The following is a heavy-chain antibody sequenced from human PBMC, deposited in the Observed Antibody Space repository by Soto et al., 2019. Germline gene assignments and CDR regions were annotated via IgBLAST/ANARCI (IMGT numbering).Heavy chain of an antibody. Sequence: GGSLRLSCAASGFTFSSYWMHWVRQAPGKGLVWVSRINSDGSSTSYADSVKGRFTISRDNAKNTLYLQMNSLRAEDTAVYYCARPPKQLADGMDVWGQGTTVTVSS. CDR2: INSDGSST. V-gene: IGHV3-74*01. CDR3: ARPPKQLADGMDV. CDR1: GFTFSSYW. J-gene: IGHJ6*02. D-gene: IGHD6-13*01.